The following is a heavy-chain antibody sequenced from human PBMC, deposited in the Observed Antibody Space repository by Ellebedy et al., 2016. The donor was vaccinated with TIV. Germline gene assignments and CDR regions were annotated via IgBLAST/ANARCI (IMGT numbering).Heavy chain of an antibody. J-gene: IGHJ4*01. V-gene: IGHV3-30*02. D-gene: IGHD2-21*01. Sequence: GESLKISCAASGFHFKGFSMHWVRQPPGKGLEWMAFVQWGGSVKNYADSVKGRFTVSRDDSKNTVLLQMDGLKPEDTALYYCARDYQVVNNLDYWGQGTLVTVSS. CDR2: VQWGGSVK. CDR3: ARDYQVVNNLDY. CDR1: GFHFKGFS.